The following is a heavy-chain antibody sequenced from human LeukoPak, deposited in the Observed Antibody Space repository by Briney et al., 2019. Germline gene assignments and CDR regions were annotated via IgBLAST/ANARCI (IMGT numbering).Heavy chain of an antibody. Sequence: GGSLRLSCAASGFTFSSYDMHWVRQATGKGLEWVSAIGTAGDTYYPGSVKGRFTISRENAKNSLYLQMNSLRAGDTAVYYCAKFEGGWPNWFFDLWGRGTLVTVSS. D-gene: IGHD6-19*01. J-gene: IGHJ2*01. CDR3: AKFEGGWPNWFFDL. CDR2: IGTAGDT. CDR1: GFTFSSYD. V-gene: IGHV3-13*01.